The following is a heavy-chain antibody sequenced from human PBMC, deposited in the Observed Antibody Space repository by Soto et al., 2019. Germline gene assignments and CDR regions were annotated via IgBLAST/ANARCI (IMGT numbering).Heavy chain of an antibody. CDR1: GFTFSSYA. CDR3: AKSGMHLPRIFDY. D-gene: IGHD6-25*01. Sequence: EVQLLESGGGLVQPGGSLRLSCAASGFTFSSYAMSWVRQAPGKGLEWVSAISGSGGSTYYADSVKGRFTISRDNSKNTRYLQMNSLRAEDTAVYYCAKSGMHLPRIFDYWGQGTLVTVSS. CDR2: ISGSGGST. V-gene: IGHV3-23*01. J-gene: IGHJ4*02.